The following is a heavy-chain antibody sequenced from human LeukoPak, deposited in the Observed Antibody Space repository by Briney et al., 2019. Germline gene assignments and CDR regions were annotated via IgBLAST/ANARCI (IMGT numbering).Heavy chain of an antibody. J-gene: IGHJ4*02. V-gene: IGHV4-4*02. D-gene: IGHD1-26*01. Sequence: PSGTLSLTCAVSGGSISSRNWWSWVRQPPGKGLEWIGEIFHTGSTNYNPSLKSRATMSVDKSKNQFSLKLNSVTAADTAIYYCAKDKGGAAEYWGQGTLVTVSS. CDR3: AKDKGGAAEY. CDR1: GGSISSRNW. CDR2: IFHTGST.